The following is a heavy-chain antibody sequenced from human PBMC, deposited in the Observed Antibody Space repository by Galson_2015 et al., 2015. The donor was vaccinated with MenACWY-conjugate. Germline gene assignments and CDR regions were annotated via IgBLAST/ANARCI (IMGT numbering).Heavy chain of an antibody. Sequence: LRLSCAASGFTFSNFWLSWVRQAPGKELERVASIKQDGSEKYLVDSVKGRFTISRDNAENSLFLQMNSLRAEDTAVYYCARERWVRGVFFDQWGQGTLVTVSS. D-gene: IGHD3-10*01. V-gene: IGHV3-7*01. CDR2: IKQDGSEK. J-gene: IGHJ4*02. CDR3: ARERWVRGVFFDQ. CDR1: GFTFSNFW.